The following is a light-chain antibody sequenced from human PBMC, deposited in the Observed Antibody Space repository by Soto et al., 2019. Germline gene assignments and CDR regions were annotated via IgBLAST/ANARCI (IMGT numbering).Light chain of an antibody. Sequence: QSVLTQPPSVSGAPGQGVTISCTGSSSNIGAGYDGHWYQQLPGTAPKLLIYGNSNRPSGVPDRFSGSKSGTSASLAITGLQAEDEADYYCQSYDSSLSGIGTGTKVTVL. V-gene: IGLV1-40*01. CDR3: QSYDSSLSG. CDR2: GNS. CDR1: SSNIGAGYD. J-gene: IGLJ1*01.